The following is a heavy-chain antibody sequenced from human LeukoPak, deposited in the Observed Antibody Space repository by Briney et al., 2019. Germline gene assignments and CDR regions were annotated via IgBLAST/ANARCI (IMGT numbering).Heavy chain of an antibody. CDR3: AKQYYGSGSYYVRFDY. Sequence: GGSLGLSCAASGFTFSTYAMSWVRQAPGKGLEWVSVISGSGGSTYYADSVKGRFTISRDNSKNTLYLQMNSLRAEDTAVYYCAKQYYGSGSYYVRFDYWGQGTLVTVSS. CDR2: ISGSGGST. D-gene: IGHD3-10*01. CDR1: GFTFSTYA. J-gene: IGHJ4*02. V-gene: IGHV3-23*01.